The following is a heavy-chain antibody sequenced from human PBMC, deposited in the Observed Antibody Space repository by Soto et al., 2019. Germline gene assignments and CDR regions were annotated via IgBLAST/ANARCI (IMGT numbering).Heavy chain of an antibody. Sequence: QVQLVESGGGLVKPEGSLRLSCAASGFTFSAHYMSWIRQAPGKGLEWVSYISDSGSLTHYGDSVKGRFTISRDNAKALLYLQMDSLRAEDTAIYYCARALVLGVGALSQWGQGTLVTVSS. V-gene: IGHV3-11*01. D-gene: IGHD1-26*01. J-gene: IGHJ4*02. CDR1: GFTFSAHY. CDR2: ISDSGSLT. CDR3: ARALVLGVGALSQ.